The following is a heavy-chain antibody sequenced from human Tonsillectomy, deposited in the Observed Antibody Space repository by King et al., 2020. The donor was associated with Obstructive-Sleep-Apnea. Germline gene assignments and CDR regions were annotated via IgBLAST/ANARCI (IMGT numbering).Heavy chain of an antibody. J-gene: IGHJ5*02. D-gene: IGHD2-15*01. Sequence: VQLVESGGTLVQPGGSLRLSCVPSGFTFSSYSMNWVRQAPGKGLEWISYIGNSVGIIYYADSVKGRFTTSRDNAKNSLFLQMNNLRAEDTAVYYCARDRGSRTRGGFDPWGQGTLVTVSS. CDR2: IGNSVGII. CDR1: GFTFSSYS. CDR3: ARDRGSRTRGGFDP. V-gene: IGHV3-48*04.